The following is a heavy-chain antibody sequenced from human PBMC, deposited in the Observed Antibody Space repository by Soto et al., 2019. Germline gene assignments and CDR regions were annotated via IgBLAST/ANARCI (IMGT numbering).Heavy chain of an antibody. CDR2: IIPIFGTA. CDR3: STERRDGYKSPRSFDY. D-gene: IGHD5-12*01. J-gene: IGHJ4*02. CDR1: GGTFSSYA. V-gene: IGHV1-69*06. Sequence: SVKVSCKASGGTFSSYAISWVRQAPGQGLEWMGGIIPIFGTANYAQKFQGRVTITADKSTSTAYMELSSLRSEDTAVYYCSTERRDGYKSPRSFDYWGQGTLVTVSS.